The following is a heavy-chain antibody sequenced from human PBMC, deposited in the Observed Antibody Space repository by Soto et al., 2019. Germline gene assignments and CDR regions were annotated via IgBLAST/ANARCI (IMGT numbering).Heavy chain of an antibody. CDR3: ASDARYFDWLLSDGGDAFDI. CDR2: ISSSSSYK. Sequence: EVQLVESGGGLVKTGGSLRLSCAASGFAFSSYSMNWVRQAPGKALEWVSSISSSSSYKYYADSVKGRFTISRDNAKNSLYLQMNSLGVEYTALYSCASDARYFDWLLSDGGDAFDIWGQGTMVTVSS. V-gene: IGHV3-21*01. D-gene: IGHD3-9*01. J-gene: IGHJ3*02. CDR1: GFAFSSYS.